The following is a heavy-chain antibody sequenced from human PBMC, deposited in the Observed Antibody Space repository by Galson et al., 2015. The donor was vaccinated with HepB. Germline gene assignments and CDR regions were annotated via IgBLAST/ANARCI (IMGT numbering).Heavy chain of an antibody. J-gene: IGHJ4*02. CDR2: INPSGGST. V-gene: IGHV1-46*01. CDR3: ARDRGYYDSSAMDFDY. Sequence: SVKVSCKASGYTFTSYYMHWVRQAPGQGLEWMGIINPSGGSTSYAQKFQGRVTMTRDTSTSTAYMELSSLRSEDTAVYYCARDRGYYDSSAMDFDYWGQGTLVTVSS. CDR1: GYTFTSYY. D-gene: IGHD3-22*01.